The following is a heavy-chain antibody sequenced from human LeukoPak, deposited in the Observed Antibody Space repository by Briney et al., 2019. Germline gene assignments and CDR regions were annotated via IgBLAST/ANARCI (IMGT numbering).Heavy chain of an antibody. Sequence: PGGSLRLSCAASGFTFSSYAMSWGRQAPGKGLEWGSAISGSGGSTYYADSGKGRFTISRDNSKNRLYLQMNSLKAGDTAVYYCAKSPFVRGAPGPLGYWGQGTLVTVSS. CDR2: ISGSGGST. CDR1: GFTFSSYA. V-gene: IGHV3-23*01. CDR3: AKSPFVRGAPGPLGY. D-gene: IGHD3-10*01. J-gene: IGHJ4*02.